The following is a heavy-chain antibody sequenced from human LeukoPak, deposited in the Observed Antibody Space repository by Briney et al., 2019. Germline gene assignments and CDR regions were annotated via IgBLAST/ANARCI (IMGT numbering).Heavy chain of an antibody. D-gene: IGHD2-21*02. V-gene: IGHV4-59*01. CDR3: ARFAYCGGHCWYYFDY. Sequence: SETLSLTCTVSGGSISRYYWSWIRQPPGKGLEWIGYIYSSGSTNYNPSLKSRVTISVDTSKNQFSLKLSSVTAADTAVYYCARFAYCGGHCWYYFDYWGQGSLVTVSS. CDR1: GGSISRYY. J-gene: IGHJ4*02. CDR2: IYSSGST.